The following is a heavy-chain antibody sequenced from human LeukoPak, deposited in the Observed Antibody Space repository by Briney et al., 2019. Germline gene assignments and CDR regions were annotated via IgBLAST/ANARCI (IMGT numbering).Heavy chain of an antibody. Sequence: GGSLRLSCAAFGFTFSSYWMHWVRQAPGKGLVWVSSINSDGSDIRYADSVKGRFTISRDNAKNSLFLQVNSLRDDDTAVYYCVRDDGWAFDYWGQGTRVTVSS. J-gene: IGHJ4*02. CDR1: GFTFSSYW. V-gene: IGHV3-74*01. CDR2: INSDGSDI. D-gene: IGHD1-26*01. CDR3: VRDDGWAFDY.